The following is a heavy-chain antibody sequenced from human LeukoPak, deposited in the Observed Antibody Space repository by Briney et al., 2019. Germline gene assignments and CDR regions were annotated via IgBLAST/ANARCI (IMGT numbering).Heavy chain of an antibody. J-gene: IGHJ4*02. D-gene: IGHD3-10*01. Sequence: GGSLRLSCAASGFTFSSYWMSWVRQAPGKGLEWVANIKQDGSEKYYADSVKGRFTISRDNAKNSLYLQMNSLRAEDTAVYYCARVTGSNYQFRSGSYYKHSMGRYFDYWGQGTLVTVSS. CDR2: IKQDGSEK. V-gene: IGHV3-7*01. CDR3: ARVTGSNYQFRSGSYYKHSMGRYFDY. CDR1: GFTFSSYW.